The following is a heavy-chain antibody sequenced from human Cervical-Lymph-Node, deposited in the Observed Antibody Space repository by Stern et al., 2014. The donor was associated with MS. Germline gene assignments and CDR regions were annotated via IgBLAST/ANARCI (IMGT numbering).Heavy chain of an antibody. D-gene: IGHD6-19*01. CDR3: ARGWLAS. CDR2: IDSGGST. J-gene: IGHJ5*02. Sequence: VQLVESGGGLVQPGGSLRLSCVISGFTVNSNYMTWARHAPGKGLECVSVIDSGGSTYYADSVKGRFTISRDNSKNTLFLQMNSLRPEDTAVYFCARGWLASWGQGTLVTVSS. V-gene: IGHV3-66*02. CDR1: GFTVNSNY.